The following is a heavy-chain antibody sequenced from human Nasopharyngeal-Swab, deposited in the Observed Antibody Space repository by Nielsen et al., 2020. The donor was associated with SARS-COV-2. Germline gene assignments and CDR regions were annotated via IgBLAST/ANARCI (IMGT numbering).Heavy chain of an antibody. J-gene: IGHJ6*03. CDR3: ARDLELGYYMDV. V-gene: IGHV3-7*01. CDR2: IKQDGSDK. Sequence: GGSLRLSCAASGLTFTNSWMSWVRQAPGKGLEWVANIKQDGSDKYYVDSVKGRFTISRDNAKNSLELQMNSLRAEDTAVYYCARDLELGYYMDVWGKGTTVTVSS. D-gene: IGHD1-7*01. CDR1: GLTFTNSW.